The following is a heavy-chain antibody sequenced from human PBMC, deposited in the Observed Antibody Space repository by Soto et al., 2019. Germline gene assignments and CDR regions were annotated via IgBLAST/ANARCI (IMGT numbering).Heavy chain of an antibody. CDR2: ISSSSSTI. D-gene: IGHD3-16*02. CDR1: GFTFSSYS. V-gene: IGHV3-48*01. J-gene: IGHJ3*02. Sequence: EVQLVESGGGLVQPGGSLRLSCAASGFTFSSYSMNWVRQAPGKGLEWVSYISSSSSTIYYADSVKGRFTISRDNAKNSLYLQMNSLRAEDTAVYYCARMYYDYIWGSHRYNGAAFDIWGQGTMVTVSS. CDR3: ARMYYDYIWGSHRYNGAAFDI.